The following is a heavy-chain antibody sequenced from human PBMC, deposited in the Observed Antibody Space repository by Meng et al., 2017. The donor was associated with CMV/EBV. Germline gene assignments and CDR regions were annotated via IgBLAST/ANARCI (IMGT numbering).Heavy chain of an antibody. Sequence: GESLKISCAASGFTFSSYWMSWVRQAPGKGLEWVANIKQDGSEKYYVDSVKGRFTISRDNAKNSLYLQTNSLRAEDTAVYYCARFNYDFWSGYPAVLYGMDVWGQGTTVTVSS. CDR3: ARFNYDFWSGYPAVLYGMDV. J-gene: IGHJ6*02. V-gene: IGHV3-7*01. CDR1: GFTFSSYW. D-gene: IGHD3-3*01. CDR2: IKQDGSEK.